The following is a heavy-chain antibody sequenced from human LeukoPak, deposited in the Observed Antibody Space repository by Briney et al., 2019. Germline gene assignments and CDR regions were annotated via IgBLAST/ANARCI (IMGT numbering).Heavy chain of an antibody. CDR2: INHSGST. CDR3: ARSRLTSFDY. Sequence: SETLSLTCAVYGGSFSGYYWSWVRQPPGKGLEWIGEINHSGSTNYNPSLKSRVTISVDTSKNQFSLKLSSVTAADTAVYYCARSRLTSFDYWGQGTLVAVSS. V-gene: IGHV4-34*01. CDR1: GGSFSGYY. J-gene: IGHJ4*02.